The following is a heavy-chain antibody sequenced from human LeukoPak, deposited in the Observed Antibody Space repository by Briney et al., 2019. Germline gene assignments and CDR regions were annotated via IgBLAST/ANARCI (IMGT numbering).Heavy chain of an antibody. CDR1: GFTFSSYA. Sequence: GGSLRLSCAASGFTFSSYAMSWVRQAPGKGLEWVSTISGSGAYTYYADSVKGRFTISRDNSKNTLYLQMNSLRAEDTAVYYCASRTRIAAPTRYWGQGTLVTVSS. J-gene: IGHJ4*02. CDR3: ASRTRIAAPTRY. V-gene: IGHV3-23*01. D-gene: IGHD6-13*01. CDR2: ISGSGAYT.